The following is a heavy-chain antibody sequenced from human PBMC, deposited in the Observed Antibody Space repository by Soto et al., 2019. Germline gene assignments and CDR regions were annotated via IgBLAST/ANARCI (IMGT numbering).Heavy chain of an antibody. CDR1: GGSVSSGAYY. CDR3: TRARLRAVYAFDI. Sequence: QVQLQESDAGLVKASQTLSLTCTVSGGSVSSGAYYWTWIRQRPGKGLEWIGYIYYSGSTYYSPSLKRGRSISLDTSKNQFSLRLRSVTAADTAMYYCTRARLRAVYAFDIWGQGTMVTVSS. V-gene: IGHV4-31*03. CDR2: IYYSGST. D-gene: IGHD5-12*01. J-gene: IGHJ3*02.